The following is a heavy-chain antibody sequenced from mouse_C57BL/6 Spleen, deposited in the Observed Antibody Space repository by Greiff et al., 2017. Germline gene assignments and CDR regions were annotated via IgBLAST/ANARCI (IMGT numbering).Heavy chain of an antibody. Sequence: VQLKQSGPELVKPGASVKISCKASGYTFTDYYMNWVKQSHGKSLEWIGDINPNNGGTSYNQKFKGKATLTVDKSSSTAYMELRSLTSEDSAVYYCARSYYGSSYGGGYAMDYWGQGTSVTVSS. V-gene: IGHV1-26*01. D-gene: IGHD1-1*01. CDR2: INPNNGGT. CDR1: GYTFTDYY. CDR3: ARSYYGSSYGGGYAMDY. J-gene: IGHJ4*01.